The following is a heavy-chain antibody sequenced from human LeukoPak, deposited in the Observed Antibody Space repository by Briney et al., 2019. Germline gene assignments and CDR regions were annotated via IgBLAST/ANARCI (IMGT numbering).Heavy chain of an antibody. J-gene: IGHJ4*02. CDR2: ISGSGGST. V-gene: IGHV3-23*01. D-gene: IGHD2-15*01. Sequence: GGSLRLSCAASGFTFSNYAMSWVRQAPGKGLEWVSTISGSGGSTYYADSVKGRFTISRDNAKNSLYLQMNSLRAEDTAVYYCARGGGSFDYWGQGTLVTVSS. CDR1: GFTFSNYA. CDR3: ARGGGSFDY.